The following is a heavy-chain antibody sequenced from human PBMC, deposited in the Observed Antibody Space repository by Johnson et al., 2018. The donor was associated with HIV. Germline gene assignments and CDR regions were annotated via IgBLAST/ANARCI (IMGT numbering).Heavy chain of an antibody. D-gene: IGHD3-22*01. CDR2: ISYDGSNK. V-gene: IGHV3-30-3*01. CDR1: GFTFSSYA. Sequence: QVQLVESGGDVVQPGRSLRLSCAASGFTFSSYAMHWVRQAPGKGLEWVAVISYDGSNKYYADSVKGRFTISRDNSKNTLYLQMNSLRAEDTAVYYCAGAYYYDSSGYYDAFDIWGQGTMVTVSS. CDR3: AGAYYYDSSGYYDAFDI. J-gene: IGHJ3*02.